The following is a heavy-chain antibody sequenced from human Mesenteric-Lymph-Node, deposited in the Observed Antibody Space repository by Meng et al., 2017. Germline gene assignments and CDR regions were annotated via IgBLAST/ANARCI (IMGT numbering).Heavy chain of an antibody. CDR1: GFTFSSYE. J-gene: IGHJ4*02. V-gene: IGHV3-48*03. D-gene: IGHD3-9*01. CDR3: ASQHRPGYDILTGYYGGDRSLYYFDY. CDR2: ISSSGSTI. Sequence: GESLKISCAASGFTFSSYEMNWVRQAPGKGLEWVSYISSSGSTIYYADSVKGRFTISRDNAKNSLYLQMNSLRAEDTAVYYCASQHRPGYDILTGYYGGDRSLYYFDYWGQGTLVTVSS.